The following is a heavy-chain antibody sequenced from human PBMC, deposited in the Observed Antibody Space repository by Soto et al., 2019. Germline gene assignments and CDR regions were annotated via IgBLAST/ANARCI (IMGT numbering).Heavy chain of an antibody. V-gene: IGHV3-21*01. Sequence: PGGSLRLSCAASGVTFSSYSMNWVRQAPGKGLEWVSSISSSSSYIYYADSVKGRFTISRDNAKNSLYLQMNSLRAEDTAVYYCARVVRGNDYYYYGMDVWGQGTTVTVSS. D-gene: IGHD1-1*01. J-gene: IGHJ6*02. CDR3: ARVVRGNDYYYYGMDV. CDR1: GVTFSSYS. CDR2: ISSSSSYI.